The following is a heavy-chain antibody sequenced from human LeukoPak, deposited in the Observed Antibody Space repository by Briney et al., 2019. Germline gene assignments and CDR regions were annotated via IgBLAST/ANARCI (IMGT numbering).Heavy chain of an antibody. J-gene: IGHJ6*02. V-gene: IGHV3-30-3*01. D-gene: IGHD3-10*01. CDR3: ARELLVRMVRERKGVAPYYSYYGMDV. CDR2: ISYDGSNK. Sequence: GGSLRLSCAASGFTFNRDWTAWVRQAPGKGLEWVAVISYDGSNKYYADSVKGRFTISRDNSKNTLYLQMNSLRAEDTAVYYCARELLVRMVRERKGVAPYYSYYGMDVWGQGTTVTVSS. CDR1: GFTFNRDW.